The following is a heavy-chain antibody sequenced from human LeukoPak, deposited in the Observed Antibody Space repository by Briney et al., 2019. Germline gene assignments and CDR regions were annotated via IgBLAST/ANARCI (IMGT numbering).Heavy chain of an antibody. V-gene: IGHV3-48*01. CDR1: GFTFSTYS. D-gene: IGHD5-18*01. J-gene: IGHJ4*02. CDR3: ANRVDTAMVWFSFDY. Sequence: PGGSLRLSCAASGFTFSTYSMNWVRQAPGKGLEWVSYITSGSSTIYYADSVKGRFTISRDNSKNTLYLQMNSLRAEDTAVYYCANRVDTAMVWFSFDYWGQGTLVTVSS. CDR2: ITSGSSTI.